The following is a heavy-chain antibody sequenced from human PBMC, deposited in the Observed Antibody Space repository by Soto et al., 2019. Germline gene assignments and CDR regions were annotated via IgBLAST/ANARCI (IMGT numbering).Heavy chain of an antibody. CDR2: IYCNGNT. CDR1: GVSISDTSYY. Sequence: QLQLQESGPGLVKPSETLSLTCTVSGVSISDTSYYWGWIRQPPGKGLEWIGTIYCNGNTFYNPSLQSRLTISVDTSSNQFSLRLTSVTAADTAVYYCARQGSYWGQGTLVAVSS. V-gene: IGHV4-39*01. CDR3: ARQGSY. J-gene: IGHJ4*02.